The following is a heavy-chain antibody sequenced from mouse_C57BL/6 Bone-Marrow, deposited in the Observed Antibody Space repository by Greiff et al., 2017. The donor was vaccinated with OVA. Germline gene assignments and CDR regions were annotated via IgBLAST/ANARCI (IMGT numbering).Heavy chain of an antibody. CDR1: GYTFTSSW. J-gene: IGHJ2*01. CDR3: ARDGRGFDY. CDR2: IDPSDSYT. V-gene: IGHV1-69*01. Sequence: QVQLQQPGAELVMPGASVKLSCKASGYTFTSSWMHWVKQRPGQGLEWIGEIDPSDSYTNYNQKFKRKSTLTVDKSSSTAYMQLSSLTSEDSAFYYCARDGRGFDYWGQGTTLTVSS. D-gene: IGHD1-1*02.